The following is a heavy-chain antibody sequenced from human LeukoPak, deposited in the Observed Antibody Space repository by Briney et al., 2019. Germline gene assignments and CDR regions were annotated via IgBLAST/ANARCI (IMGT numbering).Heavy chain of an antibody. D-gene: IGHD1-7*01. CDR1: GFTFSSYA. Sequence: GGSLRLSCAASGFTFSSYAMSWVRQAPGKGLEWVSAISGSGGSTYYADSVKGRFTISRDNSKNTLYLQMNSLRAEDTAVYYCAKVGITGTTRGSFFDYWGQGTLVTVSS. V-gene: IGHV3-23*01. CDR3: AKVGITGTTRGSFFDY. CDR2: ISGSGGST. J-gene: IGHJ4*02.